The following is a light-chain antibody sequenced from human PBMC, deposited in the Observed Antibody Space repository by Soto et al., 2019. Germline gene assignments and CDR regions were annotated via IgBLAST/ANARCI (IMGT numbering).Light chain of an antibody. Sequence: QSVLTQSPSASASLGASVKLTCTLSSGHSSYAIAWHQQQPEKGPRYLMKLNSDGSHSKGDGIPDRFSGSSSGAERYLTNPSLQSEDEADYYCQTWGTGIQVFGGGTKLTVL. CDR2: LNSDGSH. CDR3: QTWGTGIQV. V-gene: IGLV4-69*01. J-gene: IGLJ2*01. CDR1: SGHSSYA.